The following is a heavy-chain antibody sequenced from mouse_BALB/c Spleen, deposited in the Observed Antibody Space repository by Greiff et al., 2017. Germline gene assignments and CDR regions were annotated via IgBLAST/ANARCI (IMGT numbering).Heavy chain of an antibody. CDR2: ISDGGSYT. CDR1: GFTFSDYY. Sequence: EVMLVESGGGLVKPGGSLKLSCAASGFTFSDYYMYWVRQTPEKRLEWVATISDGGSYTYYPDSVKGRFTISRDNAKNNLYLQMSSLKSEDTAMYYCARAPTVVATDAMDYWGQGTSVTVSS. CDR3: ARAPTVVATDAMDY. J-gene: IGHJ4*01. V-gene: IGHV5-4*02. D-gene: IGHD1-1*01.